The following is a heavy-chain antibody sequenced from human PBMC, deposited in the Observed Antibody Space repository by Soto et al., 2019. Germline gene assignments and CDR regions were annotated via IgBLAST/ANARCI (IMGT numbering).Heavy chain of an antibody. CDR3: AKDVKSYYDFRSVLTPLDYYYYGMDV. J-gene: IGHJ6*02. Sequence: GGSLRLSCAASGFTFSSYGMHWVRQAPGKGLEWVAVISYDGSNKYYADSVKGRFTISRDNSKNTLYLQMSSLRAEDTAVYYCAKDVKSYYDFRSVLTPLDYYYYGMDVWGQGTTVTVSS. CDR2: ISYDGSNK. CDR1: GFTFSSYG. D-gene: IGHD3-3*01. V-gene: IGHV3-30*18.